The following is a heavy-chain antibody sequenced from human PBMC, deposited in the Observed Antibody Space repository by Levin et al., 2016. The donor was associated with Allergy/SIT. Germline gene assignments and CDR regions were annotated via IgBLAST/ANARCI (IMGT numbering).Heavy chain of an antibody. CDR2: INAGNGNT. CDR3: ARDGAYGAFWSGYPYYFDY. V-gene: IGHV1-3*01. D-gene: IGHD3-3*01. J-gene: IGHJ4*02. Sequence: WVRQAPGQRLEWMGWINAGNGNTKYSQKFQGRVTMTRDTSTSTVYMELSSLRSEDTAVYYCARDGAYGAFWSGYPYYFDYWGQGTLVTVSS.